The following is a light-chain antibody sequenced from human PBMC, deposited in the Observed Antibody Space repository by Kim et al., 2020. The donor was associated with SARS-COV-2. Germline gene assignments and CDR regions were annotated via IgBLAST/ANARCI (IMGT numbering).Light chain of an antibody. CDR1: SSDVGGYHY. V-gene: IGLV2-14*03. CDR3: SSYTSSSTWV. CDR2: DVT. Sequence: GQSITISCTGTSSDVGGYHYVSWYQQHPGKAPKLMIYDVTNRPSGVSNRFSGSKSGNTASLTISGLQAEDEADYYCSSYTSSSTWVFGGGTKLTVL. J-gene: IGLJ3*02.